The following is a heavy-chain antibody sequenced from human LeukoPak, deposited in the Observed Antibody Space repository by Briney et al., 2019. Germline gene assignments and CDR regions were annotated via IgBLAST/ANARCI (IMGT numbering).Heavy chain of an antibody. CDR1: GGSISSYY. D-gene: IGHD2-2*01. CDR2: IYTSGRT. CDR3: ARHLRQLLFNWFDP. V-gene: IGHV4-4*09. J-gene: IGHJ5*02. Sequence: SETLSLTCTVSGGSISSYYWSWIRQPPGKGLEWIGYIYTSGRTKYNPYLKSRLSISVDTTKNQFSLKLSSGPAADTAVYYCARHLRQLLFNWFDPWGQGTLVTVSS.